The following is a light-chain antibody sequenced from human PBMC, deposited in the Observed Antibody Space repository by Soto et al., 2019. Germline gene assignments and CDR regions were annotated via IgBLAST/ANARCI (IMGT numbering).Light chain of an antibody. CDR3: QQYGRSPGLLT. CDR2: DAS. J-gene: IGKJ3*01. CDR1: QSVSSY. Sequence: EIVLTQSPATLSLSPGERATLSCRASQSVSSYLAWYQQKPGQAPRLLIYDASNRATGIPARFSGSGSGTDFTLTISSLEPEDFAVYYCQQYGRSPGLLTFGPGTKVDIK. V-gene: IGKV3-11*01.